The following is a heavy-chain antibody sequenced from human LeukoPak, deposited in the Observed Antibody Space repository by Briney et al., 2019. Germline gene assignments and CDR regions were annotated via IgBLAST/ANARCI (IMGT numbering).Heavy chain of an antibody. Sequence: GGSLRLSCAASGFTFSSYWMHWVRQAPGKGLVWVSRINSDGSSTSYADSVKGRFTISRDNSKNTLYLQMNSLRAEDTAVYYCAKESYDILTGYSPLGYWGQGTLVTVSS. V-gene: IGHV3-74*01. CDR2: INSDGSST. CDR3: AKESYDILTGYSPLGY. J-gene: IGHJ4*02. D-gene: IGHD3-9*01. CDR1: GFTFSSYW.